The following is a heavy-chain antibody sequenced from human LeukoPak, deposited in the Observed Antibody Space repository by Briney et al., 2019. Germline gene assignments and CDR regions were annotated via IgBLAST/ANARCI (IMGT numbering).Heavy chain of an antibody. V-gene: IGHV4-39*02. D-gene: IGHD1-26*01. CDR2: IFYSGNS. Sequence: PSETLSLTCTASGGSIFESTYYWGWIRQAPGKGLEWIGSIFYSGNSFYTPSLKSRVTIFADTSKNQFSLKLSSGTAADTAVYYCARGNTTRCCDYWGQGTLVTVSS. CDR3: ARGNTTRCCDY. J-gene: IGHJ4*02. CDR1: GGSIFESTYY.